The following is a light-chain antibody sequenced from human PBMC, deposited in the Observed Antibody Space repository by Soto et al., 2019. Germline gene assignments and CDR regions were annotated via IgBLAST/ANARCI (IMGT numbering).Light chain of an antibody. Sequence: DIPMTQSPSTLSASVGDRVTIACRASQSIDSWLARYQQKPGKAPKFLIYDASDLESGVPSRFSGSGSGTEFTLTISSLQPDDFATYYCQQYRGKPFTFGQGTKVEIK. V-gene: IGKV1-5*01. CDR2: DAS. J-gene: IGKJ2*01. CDR1: QSIDSW. CDR3: QQYRGKPFT.